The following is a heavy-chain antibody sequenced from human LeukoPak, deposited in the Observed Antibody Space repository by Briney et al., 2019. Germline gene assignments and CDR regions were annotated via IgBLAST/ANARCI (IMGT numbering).Heavy chain of an antibody. Sequence: GESLKISCKASGYSFSNYWIGWVRQIPGKGLEWMGIIYPGDSDTRYSPSFQGQVTISADKSINTAYLQWSSLKASDTAMYYCARHGVIGRSDAFDIWGQGTMVTVSS. J-gene: IGHJ3*02. D-gene: IGHD2/OR15-2a*01. CDR2: IYPGDSDT. CDR1: GYSFSNYW. CDR3: ARHGVIGRSDAFDI. V-gene: IGHV5-51*01.